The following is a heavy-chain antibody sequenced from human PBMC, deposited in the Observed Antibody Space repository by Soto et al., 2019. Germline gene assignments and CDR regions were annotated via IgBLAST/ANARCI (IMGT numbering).Heavy chain of an antibody. CDR2: IIPIFGTA. D-gene: IGHD3-22*01. Sequence: SVKVSCKASGGTFSSYAISWVRQAPGQGLEWMGGIIPIFGTANYAQKFQGRVTITADESTSTAYMELSSLRSEYTAVYYCGKVADSGYYTVERWGQGTLVTISS. CDR1: GGTFSSYA. CDR3: GKVADSGYYTVER. J-gene: IGHJ4*02. V-gene: IGHV1-69*13.